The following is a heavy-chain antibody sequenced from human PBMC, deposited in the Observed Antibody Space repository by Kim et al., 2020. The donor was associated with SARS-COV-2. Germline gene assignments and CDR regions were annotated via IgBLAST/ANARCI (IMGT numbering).Heavy chain of an antibody. D-gene: IGHD7-27*01. Sequence: GESLKISCKGSGYSFTSYWIGWVRQMPGKGLEWMGIIYPGDSDTRYSPSFQGQVNISADKSISTAYLQWSSLKASDTAMYYCARLLSPPTGDHDYYYYYGMDVWGQGTTVTVSS. CDR1: GYSFTSYW. V-gene: IGHV5-51*01. J-gene: IGHJ6*02. CDR3: ARLLSPPTGDHDYYYYYGMDV. CDR2: IYPGDSDT.